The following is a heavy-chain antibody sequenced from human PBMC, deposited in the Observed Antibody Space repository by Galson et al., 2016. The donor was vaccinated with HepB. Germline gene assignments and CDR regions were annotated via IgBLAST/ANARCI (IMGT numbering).Heavy chain of an antibody. D-gene: IGHD1-26*01. J-gene: IGHJ4*02. CDR3: ARGDIVGAIFDY. Sequence: SLRLSCAASGFTFSSYSMNWVRQAPGKGLEWVSSISSSSHIYYADSVKGRFTISGDNAKNSLYLQMNSLRAEDTAEYYCARGDIVGAIFDYWRQGTLVTVAS. V-gene: IGHV3-21*01. CDR2: ISSSSHI. CDR1: GFTFSSYS.